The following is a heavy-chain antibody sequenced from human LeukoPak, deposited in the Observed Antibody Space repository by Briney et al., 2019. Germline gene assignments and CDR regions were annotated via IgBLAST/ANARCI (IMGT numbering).Heavy chain of an antibody. J-gene: IGHJ6*03. CDR1: GYTLTELS. CDR3: ATLGHDDSSGSHYYYMDV. V-gene: IGHV1-24*01. D-gene: IGHD3-22*01. Sequence: ASVKVSCKVSGYTLTELSMHWVRQAPGKGLEWMGGFDPEDGETIYAQKFQGRVTMTEDTSTDTAYMELSSLRSEDTAVYYCATLGHDDSSGSHYYYMDVWGKGTTVTVSS. CDR2: FDPEDGET.